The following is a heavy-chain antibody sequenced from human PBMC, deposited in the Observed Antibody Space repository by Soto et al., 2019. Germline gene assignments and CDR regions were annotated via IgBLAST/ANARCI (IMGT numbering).Heavy chain of an antibody. CDR1: GFTFSDHY. J-gene: IGHJ4*02. CDR2: TRNKANSYTT. Sequence: GGSLRLSCAASGFTFSDHYMDWVRQAPGKGLEWVGRTRNKANSYTTEYAASVKGRFTISRDDSKNSLYLQMNSLKTEDTAVYYCAREPSGSKGDYWGQGTLVTVSS. V-gene: IGHV3-72*01. CDR3: AREPSGSKGDY. D-gene: IGHD1-26*01.